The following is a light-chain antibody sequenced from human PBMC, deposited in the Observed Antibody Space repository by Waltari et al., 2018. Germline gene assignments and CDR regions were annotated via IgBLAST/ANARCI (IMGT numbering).Light chain of an antibody. CDR3: QQLKSYPIT. V-gene: IGKV1-9*01. CDR1: QVILGY. J-gene: IGKJ4*01. Sequence: TQLTQSPSSLAASVGDRVTISCRTSQVILGYLAWYQQKPGKAPKLLIYAASTLQSGVPSRFSGSGSGMDFNITISNLQTEDFATYYCQQLKSYPITFGGGTKVEIK. CDR2: AAS.